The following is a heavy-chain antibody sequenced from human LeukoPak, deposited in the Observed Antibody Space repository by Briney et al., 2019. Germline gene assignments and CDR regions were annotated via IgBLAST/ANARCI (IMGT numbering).Heavy chain of an antibody. CDR3: ARGVGQDAFDI. D-gene: IGHD1-26*01. Sequence: PGGSLRLSCAASGFTIRSNYMSWVRQAPGKGLEWVSVIYSGGNTYYADSVKGRFTFSKDNSKNTLYLQMTNLRVGDTAVYYCARGVGQDAFDIWGQGTMVTVSS. J-gene: IGHJ3*02. CDR1: GFTIRSNY. CDR2: IYSGGNT. V-gene: IGHV3-53*01.